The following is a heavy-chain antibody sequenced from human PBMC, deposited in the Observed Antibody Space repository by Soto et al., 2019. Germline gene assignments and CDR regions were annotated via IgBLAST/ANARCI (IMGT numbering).Heavy chain of an antibody. D-gene: IGHD2-15*01. Sequence: PGGSLRLSCAASGFTFNSYAISWGLQSPGKGLEWVSAISGSGWSTYYADSVKGRFTIPRDNPKNTLYLQMNSLRAEDTAVYYCAKDAIGYCIRPRRYSAAYWGKGPLVTVFS. CDR3: AKDAIGYCIRPRRYSAAY. CDR1: GFTFNSYA. J-gene: IGHJ4*02. V-gene: IGHV3-23*01. CDR2: ISGSGWST.